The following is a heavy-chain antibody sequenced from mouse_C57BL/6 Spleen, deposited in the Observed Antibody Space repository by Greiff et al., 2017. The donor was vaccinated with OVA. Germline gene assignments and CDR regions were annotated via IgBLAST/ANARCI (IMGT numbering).Heavy chain of an antibody. J-gene: IGHJ2*01. CDR2: INPNYGTT. V-gene: IGHV1-39*01. D-gene: IGHD1-1*01. CDR1: GYSFTDYN. CDR3: ARGYYYGSRERVFDY. Sequence: LVESGPELVKPGASVKISCKASGYSFTDYNMNWVKQSNGKSLEWIGVINPNYGTTSYNQKFKGEATLTVDQSSSTAYMQLNSLTSEDSAVYYCARGYYYGSRERVFDYWGQGTTLTVSS.